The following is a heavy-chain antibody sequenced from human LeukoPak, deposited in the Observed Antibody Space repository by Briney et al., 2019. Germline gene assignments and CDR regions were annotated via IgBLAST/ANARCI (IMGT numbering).Heavy chain of an antibody. CDR2: IKQEGSEK. J-gene: IGHJ4*02. CDR3: ARGPPPKYYDILTGYQTDY. CDR1: GFTFSIYW. Sequence: PGRTMRPSCVASGFTFSIYWMSWVRQAPGKGLEWVANIKQEGSEKYYADSVKGRFTISRHNAKNSLYLQMNSLRAEDTAVYYCARGPPPKYYDILTGYQTDYWGQGTLVTVSS. D-gene: IGHD3-9*01. V-gene: IGHV3-7*01.